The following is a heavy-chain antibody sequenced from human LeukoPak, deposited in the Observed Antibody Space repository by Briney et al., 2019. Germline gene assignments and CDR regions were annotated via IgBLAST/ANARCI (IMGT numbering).Heavy chain of an antibody. CDR2: ISSSSSTI. J-gene: IGHJ4*02. D-gene: IGHD5-24*01. V-gene: IGHV3-48*04. CDR3: ARVLRRWLQLGPNFDY. CDR1: GFTFSSYA. Sequence: GGSLRLSCAASGFTFSSYAMSWVRQAPGKGLEWVSYISSSSSTIYYADSVKGRFTISRDNAKNSPYLQMNSLRAEDTAVYYCARVLRRWLQLGPNFDYWGQGTLVTVSS.